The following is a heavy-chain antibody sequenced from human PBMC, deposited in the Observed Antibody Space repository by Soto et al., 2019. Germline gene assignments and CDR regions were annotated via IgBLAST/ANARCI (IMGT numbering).Heavy chain of an antibody. Sequence: EVQLLESGGGLVQPGGSLRLSCAASGFTFSSYAMSWVRQAPGKGLEWVSAISGSGGSTYYADSVKGRFTISRDNSMNTLYLQMNSLRAEDTAVYYCAKGVYSGRAPDYWGQGTLVTVSS. V-gene: IGHV3-23*01. CDR3: AKGVYSGRAPDY. J-gene: IGHJ4*02. CDR2: ISGSGGST. D-gene: IGHD3-10*01. CDR1: GFTFSSYA.